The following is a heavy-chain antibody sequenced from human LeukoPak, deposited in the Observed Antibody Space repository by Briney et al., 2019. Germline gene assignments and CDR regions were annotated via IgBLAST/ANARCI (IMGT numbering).Heavy chain of an antibody. CDR2: ISAYNGNT. CDR3: ASSYCSGGSCPGDFDY. Sequence: ASVKVSCKASGYTSTSYGISWVRQAPGQGLEWMGWISAYNGNTNYAQKLQGRVTMTTDTSTSTAYMELRSLRSDDTAVYYCASSYCSGGSCPGDFDYWGQGTLVTVSS. D-gene: IGHD2-15*01. V-gene: IGHV1-18*01. J-gene: IGHJ4*02. CDR1: GYTSTSYG.